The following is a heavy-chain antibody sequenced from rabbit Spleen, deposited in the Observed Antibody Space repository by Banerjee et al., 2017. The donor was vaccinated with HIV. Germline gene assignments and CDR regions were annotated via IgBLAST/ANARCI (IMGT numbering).Heavy chain of an antibody. CDR3: ARDSGSGASIDVFSDL. D-gene: IGHD1-1*01. Sequence: QSLEESGGDLVKPGASLTLTCTASGVSFTSNYYMCWVRQAPGKGLEWIACIDIGSSGFTYFTCWAKGRFTISKTSSTRVTLQVTSLTAADTATYFCARDSGSGASIDVFSDLWGPGTVVT. CDR1: GVSFTSNYY. V-gene: IGHV1S40*01. CDR2: IDIGSSGFT. J-gene: IGHJ4*01.